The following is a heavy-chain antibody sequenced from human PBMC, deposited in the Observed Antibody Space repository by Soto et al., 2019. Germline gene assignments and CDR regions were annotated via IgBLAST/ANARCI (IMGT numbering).Heavy chain of an antibody. Sequence: DVQLVESGGGLIQPGESLRLSCAAFGFTISGKKYVAWVRQAPGKGLEWVSALYDLDCSFYEASVKGRFTTSSDSSKTTVYLQMNDLRPDDTAVYYCATWHEREHAYDVWGNVTTVTVSS. V-gene: IGHV3-53*01. D-gene: IGHD1-1*01. CDR2: LYDLDCS. CDR1: GFTISGKKY. CDR3: ATWHEREHAYDV. J-gene: IGHJ3*01.